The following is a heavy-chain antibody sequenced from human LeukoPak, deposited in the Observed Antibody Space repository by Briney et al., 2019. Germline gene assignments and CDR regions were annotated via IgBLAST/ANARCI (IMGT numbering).Heavy chain of an antibody. V-gene: IGHV4-59*01. CDR1: GGSISSYY. J-gene: IGHJ4*02. Sequence: SETLSLTCTVSGGSISSYYWSWIRQPPGKGLEWIGYIYYSGSTNYNPSLKSRVTISVDTSKNQFSPKLSSVTAADTAVYYCAREAPDYDSSGYYYVAYYFDYWGQGTLVTVSS. CDR2: IYYSGST. CDR3: AREAPDYDSSGYYYVAYYFDY. D-gene: IGHD3-22*01.